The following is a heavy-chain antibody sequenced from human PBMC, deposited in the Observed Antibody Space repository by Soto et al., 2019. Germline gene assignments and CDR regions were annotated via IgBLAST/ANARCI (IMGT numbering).Heavy chain of an antibody. V-gene: IGHV4-4*02. CDR1: RGAISNRYC. J-gene: IGHJ6*02. CDR3: ARVSGSYYYGMDV. Sequence: TCPAARGAISNRYCCSWTLQPPGKGLERIGEIYHSGSTNYNTSLKSRVTISVDKSKNQFSLKVTSVTAADTAVYYCARVSGSYYYGMDVWGQGT. CDR2: IYHSGST.